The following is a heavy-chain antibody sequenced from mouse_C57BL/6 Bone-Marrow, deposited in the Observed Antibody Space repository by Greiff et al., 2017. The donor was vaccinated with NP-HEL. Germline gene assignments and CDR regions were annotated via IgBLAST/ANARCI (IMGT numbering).Heavy chain of an antibody. CDR2: IWSGGST. J-gene: IGHJ3*01. CDR3: GSGIVTAGFGY. CDR1: GFSLTSYG. V-gene: IGHV2-2*01. D-gene: IGHD2-3*01. Sequence: QVQLKESGPGLVQPSQSLSITCTVSGFSLTSYGVHWVRQSPGKGLEWLGVIWSGGSTDYNAAFISRLSISKDNSKSQVFFKMNGLQADDTAINYWGSGIVTAGFGYWGQGTLGTVSA.